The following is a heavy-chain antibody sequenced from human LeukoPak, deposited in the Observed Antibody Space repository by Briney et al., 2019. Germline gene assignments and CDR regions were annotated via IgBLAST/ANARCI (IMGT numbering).Heavy chain of an antibody. J-gene: IGHJ5*02. CDR2: IYHSGST. Sequence: PSETLSLTCTVSGYSISSGYYWGWIRQPPGKGLEWIGSIYHSGSTYYNPTLKSRVTISVDTSKNQFSLKLSSVTAADTAVYYCARDRYDSVYNWFDPWGQGTLVTVSS. D-gene: IGHD3-22*01. V-gene: IGHV4-38-2*02. CDR1: GYSISSGYY. CDR3: ARDRYDSVYNWFDP.